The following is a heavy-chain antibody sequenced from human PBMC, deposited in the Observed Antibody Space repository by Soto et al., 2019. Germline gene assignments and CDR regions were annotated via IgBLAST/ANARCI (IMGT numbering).Heavy chain of an antibody. V-gene: IGHV3-48*02. J-gene: IGHJ4*02. Sequence: SCKASGFSLAHYPMNWVRQTPGKGLEWISYSSPRGDTIYYADSVEGRFTISRDNARNSLSLHMSSMRDEDAALYYCARGPHTNVGWPYYFESWGQGVPVTVSS. CDR2: SSPRGDTI. D-gene: IGHD6-19*01. CDR1: GFSLAHYP. CDR3: ARGPHTNVGWPYYFES.